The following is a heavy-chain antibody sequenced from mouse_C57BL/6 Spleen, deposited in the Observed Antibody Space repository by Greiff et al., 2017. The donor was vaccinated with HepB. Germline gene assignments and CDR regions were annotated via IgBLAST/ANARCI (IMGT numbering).Heavy chain of an antibody. CDR3: ARDDYDSLDY. CDR1: GYTFTSYW. D-gene: IGHD2-4*01. Sequence: VQLQQSGAELAKPGASVKLSCKASGYTFTSYWMHWVKQRPGQGLEWIGYINPSSGYTKYNHKFKDTATLTADKSSSTAYMQLSSLTYEDSAVYDCARDDYDSLDYWGQGTTLTVSS. V-gene: IGHV1-7*01. CDR2: INPSSGYT. J-gene: IGHJ2*01.